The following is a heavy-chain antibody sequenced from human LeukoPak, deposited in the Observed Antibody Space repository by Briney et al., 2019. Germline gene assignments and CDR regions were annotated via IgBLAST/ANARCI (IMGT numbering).Heavy chain of an antibody. CDR3: ARGFARIIVGPMGY. V-gene: IGHV1-2*02. Sequence: ASVKVSCKASGYTLTGYYMHWVRQAPGQGLEWMGWINPNSGGTNYAQKFQGRVTMTRDTSISTAYMELSRLRSDDTAVYYCARGFARIIVGPMGYWGQGTLVTVSS. CDR2: INPNSGGT. CDR1: GYTLTGYY. J-gene: IGHJ4*02. D-gene: IGHD1-26*01.